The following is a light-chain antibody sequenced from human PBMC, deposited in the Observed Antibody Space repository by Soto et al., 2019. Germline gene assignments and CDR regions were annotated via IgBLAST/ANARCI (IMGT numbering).Light chain of an antibody. V-gene: IGKV3-15*01. J-gene: IGKJ1*01. CDR1: QSISSD. CDR2: GAT. CDR3: QKYKKWPGT. Sequence: EIIMTQSPATLSVPPGERATLFCRASQSISSDLAWYQQKPGQAPTLLISGATTRATGVPARVSGRGSGTECTLTPSSLQSEDFAGYYCQKYKKWPGTLGQGTKVDIK.